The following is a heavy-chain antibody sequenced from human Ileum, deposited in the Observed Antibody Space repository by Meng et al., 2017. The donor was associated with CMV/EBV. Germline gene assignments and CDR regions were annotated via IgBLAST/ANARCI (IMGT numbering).Heavy chain of an antibody. CDR3: ASADSSGWYDVILHY. D-gene: IGHD6-19*01. CDR1: GFTFSNNA. V-gene: IGHV3-23*01. CDR2: IPDRGVST. Sequence: SGFTFSNNAMSWVRQAPGKGLEWVAGIPDRGVSTYYADSVKGRFTISRDNSKNTLQLQMNRLRDDDTAVYYCASADSSGWYDVILHYWGQGTLVTVSS. J-gene: IGHJ4*02.